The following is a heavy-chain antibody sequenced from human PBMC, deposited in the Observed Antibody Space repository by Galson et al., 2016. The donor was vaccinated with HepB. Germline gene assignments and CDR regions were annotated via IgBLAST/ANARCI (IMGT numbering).Heavy chain of an antibody. CDR3: ARAITSTNGMTPH. CDR2: MYYSGST. V-gene: IGHV4-39*07. D-gene: IGHD2-8*01. CDR1: GGSISSSSYY. Sequence: SETLSLTCTVSGGSISSSSYYWGWIRQPPGKGLEWIENMYYSGSTYYNPSLKSRLTISVDMLKNQISLKLRSVTAADTAIYYCARAITSTNGMTPHWGQGTLVTVSS. J-gene: IGHJ4*02.